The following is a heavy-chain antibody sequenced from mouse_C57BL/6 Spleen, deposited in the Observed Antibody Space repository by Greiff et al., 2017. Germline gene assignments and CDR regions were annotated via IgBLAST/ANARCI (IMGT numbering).Heavy chain of an antibody. CDR1: GYTFTSYW. V-gene: IGHV1-50*01. D-gene: IGHD1-1*01. CDR2: FDPSDSYT. Sequence: QVQLQQPGAELVKPGASVKLSCKASGYTFTSYWMQWVKQRPGPGLEWIGEFDPSDSYTNYNQKFKGKATLTVDTSSSTAYMQRSSLTSADSAVYYCARWSSSGCWGKGTLVTVAA. J-gene: IGHJ3*01. CDR3: ARWSSSGC.